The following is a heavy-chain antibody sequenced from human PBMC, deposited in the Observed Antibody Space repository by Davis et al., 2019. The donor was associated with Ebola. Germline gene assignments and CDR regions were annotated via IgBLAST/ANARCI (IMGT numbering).Heavy chain of an antibody. Sequence: PGGSLRLSCAASGFTFSSYAMHWVRQAPGKGLEWVAVISYDGSNKYYADSVKGRFTISRDNSKNTLYLQMNSLRAEDTAVYYCARDLFGERRLGYFDYWGQGTLVTVSS. CDR2: ISYDGSNK. CDR3: ARDLFGERRLGYFDY. CDR1: GFTFSSYA. V-gene: IGHV3-30*04. D-gene: IGHD3-10*01. J-gene: IGHJ4*02.